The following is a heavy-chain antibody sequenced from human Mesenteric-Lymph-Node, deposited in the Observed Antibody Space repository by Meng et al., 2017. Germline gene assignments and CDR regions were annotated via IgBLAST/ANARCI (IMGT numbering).Heavy chain of an antibody. CDR3: ATHDSSGYYYFDY. D-gene: IGHD3-22*01. J-gene: IGHJ4*02. Sequence: ASVKVFCKASGYTFTSYYMHWVRQAPGQGLEWMGIINPSGGGTSYAQKFQGRVTMTRDTSTSTVYMELSSLRSEDTAVYYCATHDSSGYYYFDYWGQGTLVTVSS. V-gene: IGHV1-46*01. CDR2: INPSGGGT. CDR1: GYTFTSYY.